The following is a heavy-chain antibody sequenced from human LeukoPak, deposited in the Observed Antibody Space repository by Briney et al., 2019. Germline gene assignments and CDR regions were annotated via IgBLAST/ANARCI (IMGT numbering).Heavy chain of an antibody. J-gene: IGHJ4*02. Sequence: SVKVSCKASGGTFSSYAISWVRQAPGQGLEWMGRIIPILGIANYAQKFQGRVTITADKSTSTAYMELSSLRSEDTAVYYCARAAVAGSRGNYYFDYWGQGTLVTVSS. CDR3: ARAAVAGSRGNYYFDY. CDR2: IIPILGIA. V-gene: IGHV1-69*04. D-gene: IGHD6-19*01. CDR1: GGTFSSYA.